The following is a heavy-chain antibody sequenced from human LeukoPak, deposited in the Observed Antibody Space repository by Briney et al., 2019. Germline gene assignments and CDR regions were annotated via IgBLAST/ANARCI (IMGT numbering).Heavy chain of an antibody. D-gene: IGHD3-22*01. CDR2: IYYSGST. CDR1: GGSISSYY. CDR3: AREILYYYDSSGYYQNAFDI. Sequence: PSETLSLTCTVSGGSISSYYWSWIRQPPGKGLEWIGYIYYSGSTDYNPSLKSRVTISVDTSKNQFSLKLSSVTAADTAVYYCAREILYYYDSSGYYQNAFDIWGQGTMVTVSS. J-gene: IGHJ3*02. V-gene: IGHV4-59*01.